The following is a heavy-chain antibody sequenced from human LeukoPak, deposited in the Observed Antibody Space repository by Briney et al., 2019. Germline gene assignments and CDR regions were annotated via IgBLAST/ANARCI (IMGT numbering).Heavy chain of an antibody. D-gene: IGHD6-13*01. CDR2: ISSSGCSK. CDR1: GFTFSSYG. V-gene: IGHV3-23*01. CDR3: AKGAVAAAETFDY. Sequence: GGTLRLSCAASGFTFSSYGMSWVRQAPGKGLEWVSGISSSGCSKYYADSVMGRFTISRDISKNTLYLQMNSLRAEDTAVYYCAKGAVAAAETFDYWGQGTLVTVSS. J-gene: IGHJ4*02.